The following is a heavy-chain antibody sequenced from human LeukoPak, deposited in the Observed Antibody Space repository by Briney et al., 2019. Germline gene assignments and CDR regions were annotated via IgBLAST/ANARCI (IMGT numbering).Heavy chain of an antibody. V-gene: IGHV4-59*12. D-gene: IGHD3-22*01. CDR2: IYYSGST. Sequence: SETLSLTCTVSGGSISSYYWSWIRQPPGKGLEWIGYIYYSGSTNYNPSLKSRVTISVDTSKNQFSLKLSSVTAADTAVYYSARVLPVVITTSGAFDIWGQGTMVTVSS. CDR1: GGSISSYY. CDR3: ARVLPVVITTSGAFDI. J-gene: IGHJ3*02.